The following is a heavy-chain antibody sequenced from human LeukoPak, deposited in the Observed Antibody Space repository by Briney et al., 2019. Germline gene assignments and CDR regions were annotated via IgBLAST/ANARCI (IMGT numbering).Heavy chain of an antibody. J-gene: IGHJ3*02. CDR2: ISGSGGST. CDR3: AKEGSNYVGPYAFDI. Sequence: PGGSLRLSCEASGFTFSSYAMSWVRQAPGKGLEWVSAISGSGGSTYYADSVKGRFTISRDNSKNTLYLQMNSLRAEGTAVYYRAKEGSNYVGPYAFDIWGQGTMVTVSS. CDR1: GFTFSSYA. V-gene: IGHV3-23*01. D-gene: IGHD4-11*01.